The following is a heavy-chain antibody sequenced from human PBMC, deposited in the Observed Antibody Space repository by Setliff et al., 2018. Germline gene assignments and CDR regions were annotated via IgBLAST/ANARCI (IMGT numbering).Heavy chain of an antibody. CDR1: GVSVASHY. Sequence: PSETLSLTCTVSGVSVASHYWGWIRQAPGTGLEWIAYVHDNGETNQNPSLKSRVTISVDTSRDQFSLRLSSVTAADTAMYYCARVRVVQGYYEFDYWGQGTLVTVSS. CDR3: ARVRVVQGYYEFDY. CDR2: VHDNGET. D-gene: IGHD3-16*01. V-gene: IGHV4-59*02. J-gene: IGHJ4*02.